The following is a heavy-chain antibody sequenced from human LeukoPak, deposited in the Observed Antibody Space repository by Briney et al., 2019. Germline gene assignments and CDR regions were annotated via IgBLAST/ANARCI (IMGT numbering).Heavy chain of an antibody. Sequence: SETLSLTCTVSGGSISSGGYYWSWIRQPPGKGLEWIGFVFYSGSTNYNPSLKSRVTISVDTSKNQFSLKLSSVTAADTAVYYCARLGEGYSGYDFLDYWGQGTLVTVSS. D-gene: IGHD5-12*01. V-gene: IGHV4-61*08. CDR3: ARLGEGYSGYDFLDY. CDR1: GGSISSGGYY. J-gene: IGHJ4*02. CDR2: VFYSGST.